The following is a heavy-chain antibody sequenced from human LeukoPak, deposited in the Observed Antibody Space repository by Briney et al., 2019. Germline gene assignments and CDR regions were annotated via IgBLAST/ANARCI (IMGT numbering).Heavy chain of an antibody. J-gene: IGHJ6*02. CDR3: ARGYSSGWYGYYYGMDV. D-gene: IGHD6-19*01. CDR1: GFTFSSYA. V-gene: IGHV3-30-3*01. Sequence: GGSLRLSCAASGFTFSSYAMHWVRQAPGKGLEWVAVISYDGSNKYYADSVKGRFTISRDNSKNTLYLQMNSLRAEDTAVYYCARGYSSGWYGYYYGMDVWGQGTTVTVSS. CDR2: ISYDGSNK.